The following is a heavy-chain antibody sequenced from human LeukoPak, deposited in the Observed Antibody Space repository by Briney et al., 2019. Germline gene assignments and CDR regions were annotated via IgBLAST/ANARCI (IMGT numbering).Heavy chain of an antibody. CDR3: ARISLDSSGWYVHFDY. D-gene: IGHD6-19*01. CDR1: GYTFTSYG. V-gene: IGHV1-69*13. Sequence: ASVKVSCKASGYTFTSYGISWVRQAPGQGLEWMGGIIPIFGTANYAQKFQGRVTITADESTSTAYMELSSLRSEDTAVYYCARISLDSSGWYVHFDYWGQGTLVTVSS. CDR2: IIPIFGTA. J-gene: IGHJ4*02.